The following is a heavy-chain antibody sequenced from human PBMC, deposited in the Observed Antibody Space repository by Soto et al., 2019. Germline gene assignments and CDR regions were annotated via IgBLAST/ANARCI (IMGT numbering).Heavy chain of an antibody. J-gene: IGHJ6*02. V-gene: IGHV1-69*01. D-gene: IGHD6-13*01. CDR1: GGTFSSYA. CDR2: IIPIFGTA. Sequence: KVSCKASGGTFSSYAISWVRQAPGQGLEWMGGIIPIFGTANYAQKFQGRVTITADESTSTAYMELSSLRSEDTAVYYCARALRIAAAGTHNYYYGMDVWGQGTTVTVSS. CDR3: ARALRIAAAGTHNYYYGMDV.